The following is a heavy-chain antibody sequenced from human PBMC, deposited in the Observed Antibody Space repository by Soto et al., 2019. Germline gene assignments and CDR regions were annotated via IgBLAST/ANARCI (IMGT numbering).Heavy chain of an antibody. CDR2: ISAFNGNT. D-gene: IGHD6-19*01. CDR3: ARDRGVAPPVAGHNHYYYSMDV. Sequence: QDQLVQSGAEVKKPGASVTVSCKASGYSFTNYGVTWVRQAPGQGLEWMGWISAFNGNTHEAQNLQGRFTMTTDASTRKAYMELRSLRSDDTAVYYCARDRGVAPPVAGHNHYYYSMDVGGKGTTVTVSS. J-gene: IGHJ6*03. V-gene: IGHV1-18*01. CDR1: GYSFTNYG.